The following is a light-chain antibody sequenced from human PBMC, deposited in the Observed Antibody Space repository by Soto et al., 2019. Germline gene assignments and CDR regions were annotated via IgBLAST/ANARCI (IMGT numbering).Light chain of an antibody. CDR3: QQYGNSPPNT. V-gene: IGKV3-20*01. CDR2: GAS. J-gene: IGKJ2*01. Sequence: EIVLTQSPGTLSLSPGERATLSCRASQSVSSSYLAWYQQKPGQAPRLLIYGASSRATGIPDRFSGSGSGTDFTLNISRLEPEEFAVYFCQQYGNSPPNTFGQGNKVEI. CDR1: QSVSSSY.